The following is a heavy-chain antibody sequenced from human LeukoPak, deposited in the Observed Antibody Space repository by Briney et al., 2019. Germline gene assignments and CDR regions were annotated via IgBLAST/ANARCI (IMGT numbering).Heavy chain of an antibody. CDR3: VLGGYDSPYLGFDY. Sequence: GGSLRLSCVASGFNFNMFWMSWVRQAPGKGLEWVTNIKQDASAKFYVGSVRGRFDISRDNARKSVFLQMNSLRAEDTAVYYCVLGGYDSPYLGFDYWGQGTLVTVSS. D-gene: IGHD3-22*01. V-gene: IGHV3-7*01. CDR2: IKQDASAK. CDR1: GFNFNMFW. J-gene: IGHJ4*02.